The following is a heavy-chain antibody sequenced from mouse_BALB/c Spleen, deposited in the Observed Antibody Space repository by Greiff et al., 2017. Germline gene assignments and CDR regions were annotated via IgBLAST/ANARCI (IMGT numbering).Heavy chain of an antibody. CDR2: INPSNGGT. CDR3: TRGSRYDFDD. J-gene: IGHJ2*01. CDR1: GYTFTSYY. D-gene: IGHD1-1*02. V-gene: IGHV1S81*02. Sequence: QVQLQQPGAELVKPGASVKLSCKASGYTFTSYYMYWVKQRPGQGLEWIGGINPSNGGTNFNEKFKSKATLTVDKSSSTAYMQLSSLTSEDSAVYYCTRGSRYDFDDWGQGTTLTVSS.